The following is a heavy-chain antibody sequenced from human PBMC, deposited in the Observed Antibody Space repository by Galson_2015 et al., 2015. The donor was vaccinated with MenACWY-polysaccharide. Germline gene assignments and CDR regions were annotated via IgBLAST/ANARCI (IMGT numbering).Heavy chain of an antibody. CDR1: GFTFSSSS. J-gene: IGHJ4*02. Sequence: SLRLSCAASGFTFSSSSMHWVRQAPGKGLVWVSGILSDGSSTNYADSVRGRFTISRDNSKNMLHLQMNRLRGEDTAVYYCTGGVQYGANYGDVWGQGTLVTVSS. CDR2: ILSDGSST. CDR3: TGGVQYGANYGDV. V-gene: IGHV3-74*01. D-gene: IGHD4/OR15-4a*01.